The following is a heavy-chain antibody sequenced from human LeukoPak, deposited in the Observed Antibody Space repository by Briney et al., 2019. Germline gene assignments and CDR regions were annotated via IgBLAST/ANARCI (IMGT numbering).Heavy chain of an antibody. CDR3: AGGYSSGWYDSPLFDY. CDR1: GGSISSYY. D-gene: IGHD6-19*01. V-gene: IGHV4-59*08. Sequence: SETLPLTCTVSGGSISSYYWSWIRQPPGKGLEWIGYIYYSGSTNYNPSLKSRVTISVDTSKNQFSLKLSSVTAADTAVYYCAGGYSSGWYDSPLFDYWGQGTLVTVSS. J-gene: IGHJ4*02. CDR2: IYYSGST.